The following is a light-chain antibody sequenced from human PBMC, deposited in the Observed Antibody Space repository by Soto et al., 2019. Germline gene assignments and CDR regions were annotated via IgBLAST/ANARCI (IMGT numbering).Light chain of an antibody. CDR3: QQYNNCPRT. CDR2: GAT. J-gene: IGKJ1*01. V-gene: IGKV3-15*01. Sequence: EVAMTQSPFNLFVFPGEGATLHCRASQSVSILLAWYQQKPGQAPRLLIHGATTRATGIPARFSGSGSGTEFTLTISSLQSEDFAVYYCQQYNNCPRTFGQGTKVDIK. CDR1: QSVSIL.